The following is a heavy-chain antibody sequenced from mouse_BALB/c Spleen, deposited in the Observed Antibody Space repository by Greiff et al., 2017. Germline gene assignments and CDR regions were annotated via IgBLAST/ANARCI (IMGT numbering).Heavy chain of an antibody. CDR1: GFTFSSYA. D-gene: IGHD2-4*01. J-gene: IGHJ3*01. Sequence: EVHLVESGGGLVKPGGSLKLSCAASGFTFSSYAMSWVRQTPEKRLEWVASISSGGSTYYPDSVKGRFTISRDNARNILYLQMSSLRSEDTAMYYCARLGDYDGAWFAYWGQGTLVTVSA. CDR2: ISSGGST. CDR3: ARLGDYDGAWFAY. V-gene: IGHV5-6-5*01.